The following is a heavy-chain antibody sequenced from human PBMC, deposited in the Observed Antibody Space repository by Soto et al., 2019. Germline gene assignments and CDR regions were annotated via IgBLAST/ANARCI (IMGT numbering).Heavy chain of an antibody. CDR1: GGSVSSGSYY. J-gene: IGHJ4*02. V-gene: IGHV4-61*01. CDR3: ARGRSVTTYSYYFDY. Sequence: SETLSLTCTVSGGSVSSGSYYWSWIRQPPGKGLEWIGYIYYSGSTNYNPSLKSRVTISVDTSKNQFSLKLSSVTAADTALYYCARGRSVTTYSYYFDYWGQGTLVTVSS. CDR2: IYYSGST. D-gene: IGHD4-17*01.